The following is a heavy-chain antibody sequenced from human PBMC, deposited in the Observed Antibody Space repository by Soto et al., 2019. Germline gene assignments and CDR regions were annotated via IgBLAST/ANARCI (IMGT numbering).Heavy chain of an antibody. CDR3: AKDDVPADAPYYSYGMDV. D-gene: IGHD2-2*01. CDR1: GFDFSIYG. J-gene: IGHJ6*02. V-gene: IGHV3-30*18. Sequence: GGSLRLSCAASGFDFSIYGMHWVHQAPGKGLEWVAVISYDGSNKYYADSVKGRFTISRDNSKNTLYLQMNSLRAEDTAVYYCAKDDVPADAPYYSYGMDVWDQGTTVTVSS. CDR2: ISYDGSNK.